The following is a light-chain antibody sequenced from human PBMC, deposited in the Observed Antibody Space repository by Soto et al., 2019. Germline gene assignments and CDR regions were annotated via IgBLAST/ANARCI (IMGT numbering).Light chain of an antibody. V-gene: IGLV2-14*01. CDR2: DVS. CDR3: GSFTSRHTYV. Sequence: QSALTQPASVSRSPGQSTTISCTGTSSDIGGYNYVSWYQQLPGEAPKLIIYDVSDRPSGVSTRFSGSKSGNTASLTISGLQAEDEGDYYCGSFTSRHTYVFGTGTKLTVL. CDR1: SSDIGGYNY. J-gene: IGLJ1*01.